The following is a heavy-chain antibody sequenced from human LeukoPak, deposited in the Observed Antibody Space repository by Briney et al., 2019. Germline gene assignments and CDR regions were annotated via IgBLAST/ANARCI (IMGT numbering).Heavy chain of an antibody. CDR1: GFTFSSYE. CDR2: ISSSGSTI. V-gene: IGHV3-48*03. D-gene: IGHD6-13*01. Sequence: GGSLRLSCAASGFTFSSYEMNWVRQAPGKGLEWVSYISSSGSTIYYADSVKGRFTISRDNAKNSLYLQMNSLRAEDTAVHYCARIHSSSWQNFDYWGQGTLVTVSS. CDR3: ARIHSSSWQNFDY. J-gene: IGHJ4*02.